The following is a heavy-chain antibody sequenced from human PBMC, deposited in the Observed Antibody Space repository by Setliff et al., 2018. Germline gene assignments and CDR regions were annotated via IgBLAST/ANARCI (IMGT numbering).Heavy chain of an antibody. J-gene: IGHJ6*02. V-gene: IGHV3-11*04. Sequence: LSLSCAASGFSFSYFYMSWVRQAPGKGLEWLSKISGDGITIFYADSVRGRFTISRDNAKNSVFLQMNSLRADDTAVYYCARDGVYYATDVWGQGTTVTVSS. CDR3: ARDGVYYATDV. CDR1: GFSFSYFY. CDR2: ISGDGITI.